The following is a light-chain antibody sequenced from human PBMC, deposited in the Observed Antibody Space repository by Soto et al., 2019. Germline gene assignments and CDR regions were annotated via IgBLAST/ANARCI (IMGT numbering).Light chain of an antibody. CDR3: QQRKYWPPLT. V-gene: IGKV3-11*01. CDR1: HDVDIY. J-gene: IGKJ5*01. Sequence: EAVLTQSPATLSLSPGETATLSCRASHDVDIYLAWYQQRPGQAPRLLIYDASNRATGIPARFSGSGSGTDFTLTISSLEPEYVAVYYCQQRKYWPPLTFGQGTRLEIK. CDR2: DAS.